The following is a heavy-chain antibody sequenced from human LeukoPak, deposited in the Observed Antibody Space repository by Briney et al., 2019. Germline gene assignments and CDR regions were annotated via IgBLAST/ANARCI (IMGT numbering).Heavy chain of an antibody. D-gene: IGHD5-24*01. V-gene: IGHV4-39*07. J-gene: IGHJ4*02. CDR3: AGDRWLQLRIPFDY. CDR1: GGSISSSSYY. Sequence: SETLSLTCTVSGGSISSSSYYWGWIRQPPGKGLEWIGSIYYSGSTYYNPSLKSRVTISVDTSKNQFSLKLSSVTAADTAVYYCAGDRWLQLRIPFDYWGQGTLVTVSS. CDR2: IYYSGST.